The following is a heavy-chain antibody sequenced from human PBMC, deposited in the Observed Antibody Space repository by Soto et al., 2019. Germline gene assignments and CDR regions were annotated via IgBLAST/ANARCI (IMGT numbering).Heavy chain of an antibody. CDR1: GYPVTAYY. CDR3: ARGGGVGVAGSAAFDM. Sequence: QLHLVQSGAVVKKPGASVTVSCSASGYPVTAYYMHWVRQAPGRGLEWMGGINPATGAAKYTQTFQGRGNMTRDTSTRTVFMELSGLTSEDTAVFYFARGGGVGVAGSAAFDMWGQGTLVTVSS. J-gene: IGHJ3*02. CDR2: INPATGAA. V-gene: IGHV1-2*02. D-gene: IGHD3-3*01.